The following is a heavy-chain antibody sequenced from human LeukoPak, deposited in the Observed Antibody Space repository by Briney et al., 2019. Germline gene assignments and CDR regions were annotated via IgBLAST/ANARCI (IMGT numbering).Heavy chain of an antibody. J-gene: IGHJ4*02. CDR3: ARGVDY. CDR1: GFTVSSNY. Sequence: GGSLRLSCAASGFTVSSNYMSWVRQAPGKGLEWVSLINIGGSTYYADSVKGRFTISRDNAKNSLYLQMNSLRDEDTAVYYCARGVDYWGQGTLVTVSS. CDR2: INIGGST. V-gene: IGHV3-53*01.